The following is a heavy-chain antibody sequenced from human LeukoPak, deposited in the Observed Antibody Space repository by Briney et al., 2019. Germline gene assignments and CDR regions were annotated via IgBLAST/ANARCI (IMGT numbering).Heavy chain of an antibody. CDR2: IYTSGST. CDR3: AREFYYYDSSGYYRWVDY. V-gene: IGHV4-4*07. D-gene: IGHD3-22*01. Sequence: SETLSLTCTVSGGSISSYYWSWIRQPAGKGLEWIGRIYTSGSTNYNPSLKSRVTMSADTSKNQFSLKLSSVTAADTAVYYCAREFYYYDSSGYYRWVDYWGQGTLVTVSS. J-gene: IGHJ4*02. CDR1: GGSISSYY.